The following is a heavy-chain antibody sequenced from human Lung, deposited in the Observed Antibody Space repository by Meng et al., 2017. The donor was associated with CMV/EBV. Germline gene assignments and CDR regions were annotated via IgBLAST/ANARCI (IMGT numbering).Heavy chain of an antibody. J-gene: IGHJ3*02. CDR3: AKFLSWEPDDAFDI. V-gene: IGHV3-30*02. CDR2: MRHDGSNH. D-gene: IGHD1-26*01. CDR1: GFTFSRYD. Sequence: GGSLRLSXAASGFTFSRYDMHWVRQAPGKGLEWVAFMRHDGSNHYYADSVKGRFTISRDNSKNTLYLKMNSLRAEDTAVYYCAKFLSWEPDDAFDIWGQGTMVTVSS.